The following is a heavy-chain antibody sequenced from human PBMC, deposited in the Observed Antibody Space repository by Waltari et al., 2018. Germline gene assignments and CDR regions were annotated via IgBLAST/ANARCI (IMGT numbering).Heavy chain of an antibody. D-gene: IGHD3-22*01. CDR2: INAGNGNT. CDR1: GYTFTSYA. Sequence: QVQLVQSGAEVKKPGASVKVSCKASGYTFTSYAMHWVRQAPGQRREWMGWINAGNGNTKDSQEFQGRVTITRDTSASTAYMELSSLRSEDMAVYYCARSDYYDSSGYYLFDYWGQGTLVTVSS. J-gene: IGHJ4*02. V-gene: IGHV1-3*03. CDR3: ARSDYYDSSGYYLFDY.